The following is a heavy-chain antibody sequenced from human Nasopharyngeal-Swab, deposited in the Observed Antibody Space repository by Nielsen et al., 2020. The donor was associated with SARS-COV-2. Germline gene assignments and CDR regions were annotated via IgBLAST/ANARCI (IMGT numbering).Heavy chain of an antibody. CDR2: ISSSSSYI. J-gene: IGHJ4*02. CDR3: ARAEGGLYAPDY. Sequence: GESLKISCAASGFTFSSYSMNWVRQAPGKGLEWVSSISSSSSYIYYADSVKGRFTISRDNAKNSLYLQMNSLRAEDTAAYYCARAEGGLYAPDYWGQGTLVTVSS. CDR1: GFTFSSYS. D-gene: IGHD2-8*01. V-gene: IGHV3-21*01.